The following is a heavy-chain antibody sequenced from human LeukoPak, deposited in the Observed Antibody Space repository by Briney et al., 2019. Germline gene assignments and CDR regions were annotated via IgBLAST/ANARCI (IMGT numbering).Heavy chain of an antibody. CDR1: GFTLSRYP. D-gene: IGHD6-19*01. Sequence: GGSLRHSCAASGFTLSRYPLHWVRQAPGKGLEWVAVISYDGSNTYYADSVKGRSTISRDKTKNTLYLKMSSLRLEDTAPEYCARGQCSGWYQGPFDYWGQGTLVTVSS. CDR2: ISYDGSNT. CDR3: ARGQCSGWYQGPFDY. V-gene: IGHV3-30*04. J-gene: IGHJ4*02.